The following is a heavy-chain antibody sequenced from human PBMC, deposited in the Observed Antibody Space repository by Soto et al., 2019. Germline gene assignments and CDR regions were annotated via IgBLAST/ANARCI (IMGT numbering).Heavy chain of an antibody. D-gene: IGHD3-3*01. V-gene: IGHV1-24*01. Sequence: ASVKVSCKVSGYTLTELSMHWVRQAPGKGLEWMGGFDPEDGETIYAQKFQGRVTMTEDTSTDTAYMELSSLRSEDTAAYYCATAPSYDFWSGSYFDYWGQGTLVTSPQ. CDR1: GYTLTELS. CDR3: ATAPSYDFWSGSYFDY. CDR2: FDPEDGET. J-gene: IGHJ4*02.